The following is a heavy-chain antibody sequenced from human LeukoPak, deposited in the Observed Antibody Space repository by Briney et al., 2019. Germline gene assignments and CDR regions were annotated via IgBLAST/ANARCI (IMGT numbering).Heavy chain of an antibody. D-gene: IGHD2-2*01. CDR1: GFTFSNYS. Sequence: GGSLRLSCAASGFTFSNYSMNWVRQAPGKGLEWVSSISSSSSYIYYADSVKGRFTISRDNAKNSLYLQMNSLRAEDTAVYYCAKDAKKRDIVVIPALFRPLIRAFDIWGQGTMVTVSS. J-gene: IGHJ3*02. CDR2: ISSSSSYI. V-gene: IGHV3-21*04. CDR3: AKDAKKRDIVVIPALFRPLIRAFDI.